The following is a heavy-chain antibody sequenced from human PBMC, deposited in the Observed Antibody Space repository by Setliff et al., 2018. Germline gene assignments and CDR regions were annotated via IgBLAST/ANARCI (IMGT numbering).Heavy chain of an antibody. CDR1: GGSISSYY. J-gene: IGHJ4*02. V-gene: IGHV4-59*12. CDR2: IYYSGST. CDR3: AKGDGGYPFDS. Sequence: PSETLSLTCTVSGGSISSYYWSWIRQPPGKGLEWIGYIYYSGSTNYNPSLKSRVTISVDTSKNQFSLSLTSVTAADTAVYYCAKGDGGYPFDSWGQGILVTVSS. D-gene: IGHD2-15*01.